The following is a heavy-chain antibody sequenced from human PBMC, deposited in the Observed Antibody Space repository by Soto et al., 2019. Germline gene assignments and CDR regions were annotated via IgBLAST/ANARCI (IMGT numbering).Heavy chain of an antibody. CDR3: ARESRSRATPRGFDP. Sequence: GASVKVSCKASGGTFSSYAISWVRQAPGQGLEWMGGIIPIFGTANYAQKFQGRVTITADESTSTAYMELSSLRSEDTAVYYCARESRSRATPRGFDPWGQGTLVTVS. D-gene: IGHD5-12*01. CDR2: IIPIFGTA. CDR1: GGTFSSYA. J-gene: IGHJ5*02. V-gene: IGHV1-69*13.